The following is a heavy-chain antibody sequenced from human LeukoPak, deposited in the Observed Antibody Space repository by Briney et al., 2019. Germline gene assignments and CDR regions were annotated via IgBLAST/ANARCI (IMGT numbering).Heavy chain of an antibody. D-gene: IGHD3-22*01. CDR2: IKSKTDGGTT. V-gene: IGHV3-15*01. CDR3: TTRSYDSSGLRAFDY. J-gene: IGHJ4*02. Sequence: GGSLRLSCAASGFTFSNAWMSWVRQAPGKGLEWVGRIKSKTDGGTTDYAAPVKGRFTISRGDSKNTLYLQMNSLKTEDTAVYYCTTRSYDSSGLRAFDYWGQGTLVTVSS. CDR1: GFTFSNAW.